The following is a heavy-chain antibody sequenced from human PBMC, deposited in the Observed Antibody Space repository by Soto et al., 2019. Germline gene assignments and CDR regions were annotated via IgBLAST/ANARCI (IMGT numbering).Heavy chain of an antibody. Sequence: GGSLRLSCAASGFTVSSNYMSWVRQAPGKGLEWVSVIYSGGSTYYADSVKGRFTISRDNSKNTLYLQMNSLRAEDTAGEYLAEGGYHGSGSYRWFDPRGQGNLVTVSS. CDR3: AEGGYHGSGSYRWFDP. V-gene: IGHV3-53*01. CDR1: GFTVSSNY. CDR2: IYSGGST. D-gene: IGHD3-10*01. J-gene: IGHJ5*02.